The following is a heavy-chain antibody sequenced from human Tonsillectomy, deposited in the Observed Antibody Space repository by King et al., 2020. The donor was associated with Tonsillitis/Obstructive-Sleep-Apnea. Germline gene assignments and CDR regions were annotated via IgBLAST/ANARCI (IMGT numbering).Heavy chain of an antibody. V-gene: IGHV4-34*01. CDR1: GGSFSGYY. CDR2: INHSGST. CDR3: ARLTQPRRAVVTPSVSWYFDL. Sequence: HVQLQQWGAGLLKPSETLSLTCAVYGGSFSGYYWSWIRQPPGKGLEWMGEINHSGSTNYNPSLKSRVTISVDTSKNQFSLKLRSVTAADTAVYYCARLTQPRRAVVTPSVSWYFDLWGRGTLVTVSS. D-gene: IGHD4-23*01. J-gene: IGHJ2*01.